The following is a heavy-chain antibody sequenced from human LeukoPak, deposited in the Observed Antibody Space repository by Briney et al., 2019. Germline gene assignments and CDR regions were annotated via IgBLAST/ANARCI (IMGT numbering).Heavy chain of an antibody. D-gene: IGHD6-13*01. Sequence: SETLSLTCTVSGGSISSSSYYWGWIRQPPGKGLEWIGSIYYSGSTYYNPSLKSRVTISVDTSKSQFSLKLSSVTAADTAVYYCASLPYSSSWYADLYFQHWGQGTLVTVSS. CDR2: IYYSGST. CDR3: ASLPYSSSWYADLYFQH. V-gene: IGHV4-39*01. J-gene: IGHJ1*01. CDR1: GGSISSSSYY.